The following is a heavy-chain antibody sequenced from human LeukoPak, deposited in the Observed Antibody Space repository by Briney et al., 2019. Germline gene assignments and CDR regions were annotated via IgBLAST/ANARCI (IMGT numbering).Heavy chain of an antibody. J-gene: IGHJ6*02. Sequence: GGSLRLSCAASGFTFSSCAMSWVRQAPGKGLEWVSSISSSSSYICYADSVKGRFTISRDNAKNSLYLQMNSLRAEDTAVYYCARVSLGFGDVWGQGTTVTVSS. CDR2: ISSSSSYI. CDR1: GFTFSSCA. CDR3: ARVSLGFGDV. V-gene: IGHV3-21*01. D-gene: IGHD3-10*01.